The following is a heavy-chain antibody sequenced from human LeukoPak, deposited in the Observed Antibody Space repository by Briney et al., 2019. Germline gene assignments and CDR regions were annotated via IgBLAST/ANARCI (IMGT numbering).Heavy chain of an antibody. J-gene: IGHJ3*02. Sequence: GGSLRLSCAASGFTFSNYAISWVRQAPGKGLEWVSSISSSSSYIYYADSVKGRFTISRDNAKNSLYLQMNSLRAEDTAVYYCARDRSGSGSYYSPAFDIWGQGTMVTVSS. V-gene: IGHV3-21*01. CDR2: ISSSSSYI. CDR3: ARDRSGSGSYYSPAFDI. CDR1: GFTFSNYA. D-gene: IGHD3-10*01.